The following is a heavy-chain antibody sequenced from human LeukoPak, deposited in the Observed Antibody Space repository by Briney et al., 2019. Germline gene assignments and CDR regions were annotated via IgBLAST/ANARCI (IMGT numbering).Heavy chain of an antibody. Sequence: SETLSLTCAVYGGSCDDYYCSWIRQPPGKGLEWIGEIHPSGIFYYNSSLVSRVSISINTSKSQFSLRLTSVTAADTAFYYCARGRDRSKAGDRWGQGSLVTVSS. CDR1: GGSCDDYY. CDR2: IHPSGIF. V-gene: IGHV4-34*01. CDR3: ARGRDRSKAGDR. D-gene: IGHD5-24*01. J-gene: IGHJ5*02.